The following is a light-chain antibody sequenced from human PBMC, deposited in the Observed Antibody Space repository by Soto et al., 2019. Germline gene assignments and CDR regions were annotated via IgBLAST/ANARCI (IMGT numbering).Light chain of an antibody. J-gene: IGKJ1*01. CDR3: QQYLTSPKT. Sequence: PGARATLSCRASQSVSSSNFAWYQQKPAQAPRLLIYDASRHAPGIPERFSGSGSGTDFTLTISRLEAEDFAVYYCQQYLTSPKTFGQGTKVEIK. CDR1: QSVSSSN. CDR2: DAS. V-gene: IGKV3-20*01.